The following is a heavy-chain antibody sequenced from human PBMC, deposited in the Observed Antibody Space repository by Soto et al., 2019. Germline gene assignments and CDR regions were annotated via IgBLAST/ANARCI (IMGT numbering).Heavy chain of an antibody. J-gene: IGHJ4*02. CDR2: ISYDGSSE. Sequence: GGSLRLSCAASGFTIGSYSMHWVRQTPGKGLEWVALISYDGSSEFYADSVKGRFTISRDNSKNTLYLQMNSLRPEDTAVYYCARDQGGVRGIIIMCFDYWGQGTLVTV. CDR1: GFTIGSYS. D-gene: IGHD3-10*01. CDR3: ARDQGGVRGIIIMCFDY. V-gene: IGHV3-30-3*01.